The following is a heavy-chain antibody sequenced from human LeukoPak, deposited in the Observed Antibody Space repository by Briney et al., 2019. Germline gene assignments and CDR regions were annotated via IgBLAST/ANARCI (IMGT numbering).Heavy chain of an antibody. Sequence: GGSLRLSCAASGFTFSSYAMSWVRQAPGKRLEWVSAISGSGGSTYYADSVKGRFTISRDNSKNTLYLQMNSLRAEDTAVYYCAKDIKVRGVRWFDPWGQGTLVTVSS. V-gene: IGHV3-23*01. CDR2: ISGSGGST. J-gene: IGHJ5*02. D-gene: IGHD3-10*01. CDR1: GFTFSSYA. CDR3: AKDIKVRGVRWFDP.